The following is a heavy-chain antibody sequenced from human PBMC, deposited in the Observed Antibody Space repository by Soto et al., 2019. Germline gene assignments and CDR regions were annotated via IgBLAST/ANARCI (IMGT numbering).Heavy chain of an antibody. D-gene: IGHD4-17*01. V-gene: IGHV4-34*01. CDR3: ARGLWYGDYDGVRYFDY. CDR2: INHSGST. J-gene: IGHJ4*02. CDR1: GGSFSGYY. Sequence: QVQLQQWGAGLLKPSETLSLTCAVYGGSFSGYYWSWIRQPPGKGLEWIGEINHSGSTNYNPSLKSRVTISVDTSKNQFSLKLSSVTAADTAVYYCARGLWYGDYDGVRYFDYWGQGTLVTVSS.